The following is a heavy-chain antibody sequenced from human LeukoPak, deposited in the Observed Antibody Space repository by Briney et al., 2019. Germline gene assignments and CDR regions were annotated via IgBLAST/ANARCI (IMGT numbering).Heavy chain of an antibody. J-gene: IGHJ4*02. CDR3: ARDFSGSYRFDY. CDR1: GFTFSTFW. Sequence: PGGSLRLSCAASGFTFSTFWMTWVRQAPGKGLEWVSYISSSGSTIYYADSVKGRFTISRDNAKNSLYLQMNSLRAEDTAVYFCARDFSGSYRFDYWGQGTLVTVSS. V-gene: IGHV3-48*04. CDR2: ISSSGSTI. D-gene: IGHD1-26*01.